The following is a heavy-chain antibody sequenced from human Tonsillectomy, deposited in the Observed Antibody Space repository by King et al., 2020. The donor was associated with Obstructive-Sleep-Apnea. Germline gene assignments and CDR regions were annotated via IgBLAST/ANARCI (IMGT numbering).Heavy chain of an antibody. CDR2: IYPVDSDT. V-gene: IGHV5-51*01. J-gene: IGHJ4*02. D-gene: IGHD6-13*01. Sequence: VQLVQSGAEVKKPGESLKISCKGSGYSFSSYGIGWVRQMPGKGLEWMGIIYPVDSDTSYSPSFQGQVTISADKSISTAYLQWSSLKASDTAMYYCARQYSSSWSRPFDYWGQGTLVTVSS. CDR1: GYSFSSYG. CDR3: ARQYSSSWSRPFDY.